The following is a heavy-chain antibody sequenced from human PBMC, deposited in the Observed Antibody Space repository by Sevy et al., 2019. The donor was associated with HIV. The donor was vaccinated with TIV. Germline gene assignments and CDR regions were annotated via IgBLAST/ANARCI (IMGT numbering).Heavy chain of an antibody. CDR2: ISYDGSNK. J-gene: IGHJ6*02. V-gene: IGHV3-30*18. CDR1: GFTFSSYG. Sequence: GSLRLSCAASGFTFSSYGMHWVRQAPGKGLEWVAVISYDGSNKYYADSVKGRFTISRDNSKNTLYLQMNSLRAEDTAVYYCAKDKSRETYYYYGMDVWGQGTTVTVSS. CDR3: AKDKSRETYYYYGMDV.